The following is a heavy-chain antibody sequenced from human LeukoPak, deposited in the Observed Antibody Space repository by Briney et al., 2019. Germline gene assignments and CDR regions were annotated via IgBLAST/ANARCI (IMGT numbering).Heavy chain of an antibody. Sequence: GGSLRLSCAASGFTFSSYGMHWVRQVPGKGLEWVAVIWYDGSNKYYADSVKGRFTISRDNSKNTLYLQMNSLRAEDTAVYYCARDRGWDSGYFDYWGQGTLVTVSS. V-gene: IGHV3-33*01. D-gene: IGHD3-10*01. CDR2: IWYDGSNK. CDR3: ARDRGWDSGYFDY. CDR1: GFTFSSYG. J-gene: IGHJ4*02.